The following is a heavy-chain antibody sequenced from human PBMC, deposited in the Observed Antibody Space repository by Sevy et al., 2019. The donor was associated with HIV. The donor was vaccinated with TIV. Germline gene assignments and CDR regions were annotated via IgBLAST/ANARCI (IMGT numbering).Heavy chain of an antibody. D-gene: IGHD6-13*01. Sequence: GGSLRLSCAASGFTFSSYAMHWVRQAPGKGLEYVGVIWSDGTNRYYGDSVKGRFTISRDNSKNTLYLQMDSLRAEYTAVYYCGRVAGRYSLPDYWGQGSLVTVSS. CDR3: GRVAGRYSLPDY. V-gene: IGHV3-33*01. CDR1: GFTFSSYA. J-gene: IGHJ4*02. CDR2: IWSDGTNR.